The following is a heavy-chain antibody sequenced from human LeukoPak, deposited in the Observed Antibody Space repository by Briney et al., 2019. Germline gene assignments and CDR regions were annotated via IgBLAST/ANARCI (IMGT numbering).Heavy chain of an antibody. Sequence: GGSLRLSCAASGFTFSRYWMHWVRQDPEKGLVWVSRISSDGSEIIYADCVKGRFTISRDNAKNTLYLEMNSLRVEDTAVYYCARDWGGYGPTSHDYWGQGTLVTVSS. CDR3: ARDWGGYGPTSHDY. J-gene: IGHJ4*02. D-gene: IGHD3-16*01. V-gene: IGHV3-74*01. CDR1: GFTFSRYW. CDR2: ISSDGSEI.